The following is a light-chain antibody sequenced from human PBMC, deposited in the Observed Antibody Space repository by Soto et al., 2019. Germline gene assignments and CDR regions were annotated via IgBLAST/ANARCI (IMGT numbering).Light chain of an antibody. CDR2: DVS. CDR3: CSYTTSSTVV. V-gene: IGLV2-14*01. J-gene: IGLJ2*01. Sequence: QSALTQPASVSGSPGQSITISCTGTSSDVGAYNYVSWYQQYPDKAPKVIIYDVSNRPSGVSNRFSGSKSGNTASLTISGLQAEDEADYYCCSYTTSSTVVFGGGTQLTVL. CDR1: SSDVGAYNY.